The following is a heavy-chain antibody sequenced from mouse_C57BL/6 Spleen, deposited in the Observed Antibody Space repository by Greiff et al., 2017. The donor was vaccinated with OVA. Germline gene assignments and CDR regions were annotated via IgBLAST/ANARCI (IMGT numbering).Heavy chain of an antibody. V-gene: IGHV1-74*01. J-gene: IGHJ4*01. CDR2: IHPSDSDT. CDR3: AISRYYSKGYYAMDY. D-gene: IGHD2-5*01. Sequence: QVQLKQPGAELVKPGASVKVSCKASGYTFTSYWMHWVKQRPGQGLEWIGRIHPSDSDTNYNQKFKGKATLTVDKSSSTAYMQLSSLTSEDSAVYYCAISRYYSKGYYAMDYWGQGTSVTVSS. CDR1: GYTFTSYW.